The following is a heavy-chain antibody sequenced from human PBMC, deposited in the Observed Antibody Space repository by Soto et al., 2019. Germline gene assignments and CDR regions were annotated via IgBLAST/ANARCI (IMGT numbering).Heavy chain of an antibody. V-gene: IGHV4-39*01. CDR1: GGSISSSSYY. J-gene: IGHJ4*02. CDR2: IYYSGST. CDR3: ASPGMDYGGQYDY. D-gene: IGHD4-17*01. Sequence: SETLSLTCTVSGGSISSSSYYWGWIRQPPGKGLERIGSIYYSGSTYYNPSLKSRVTISVDTSKNQFSLKLSSVTAADTAVYYCASPGMDYGGQYDYWGQGTLVTVSS.